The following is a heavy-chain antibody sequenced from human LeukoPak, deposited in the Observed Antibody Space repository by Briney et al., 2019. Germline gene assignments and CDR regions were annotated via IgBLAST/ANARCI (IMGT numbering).Heavy chain of an antibody. CDR3: AKRASGSGTSLYYFDY. CDR1: GGSVSSGSYY. CDR2: IYYSGST. Sequence: PSETLSLTCTVSGGSVSSGSYYWSWIRQPPGKGLEWIGYIYYSGSTNYNPSLKSRVTISVDTSKNQFSLKLSSVTAADTAVYYCAKRASGSGTSLYYFDYWGQGTLVTVSS. V-gene: IGHV4-61*01. J-gene: IGHJ4*02. D-gene: IGHD3-10*01.